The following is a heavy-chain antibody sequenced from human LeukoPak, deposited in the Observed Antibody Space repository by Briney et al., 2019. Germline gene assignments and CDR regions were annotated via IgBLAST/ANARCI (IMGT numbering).Heavy chain of an antibody. Sequence: GASVKVSCKASGYTFTTYGISWVRQAPGQGLEWMGWSSADNGNTKFAQKLQGRVTMTTDTSTSTAYMELRSLRSDDTAIYYCARDFGGALWFGELHGLDVWGQGTTVPVSS. CDR2: SSADNGNT. CDR3: ARDFGGALWFGELHGLDV. CDR1: GYTFTTYG. V-gene: IGHV1-18*01. J-gene: IGHJ6*02. D-gene: IGHD3-10*01.